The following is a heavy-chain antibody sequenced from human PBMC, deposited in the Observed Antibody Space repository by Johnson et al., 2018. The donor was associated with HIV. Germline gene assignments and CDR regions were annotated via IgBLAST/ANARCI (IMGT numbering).Heavy chain of an antibody. CDR2: ISGGST. CDR3: ARGSRWLLWPGSSFDI. Sequence: VQLVESRGVLVQPGGSLRLSCAASGFTVSSNEMSWVRQAPGKGLEWVSSISGGSTGYADSVKGRFTISRDNGKNSLYLQMNSLRAEDTALYYCARGSRWLLWPGSSFDIWGQGTMVTVSS. D-gene: IGHD5-24*01. CDR1: GFTVSSNE. V-gene: IGHV3-38-3*01. J-gene: IGHJ3*02.